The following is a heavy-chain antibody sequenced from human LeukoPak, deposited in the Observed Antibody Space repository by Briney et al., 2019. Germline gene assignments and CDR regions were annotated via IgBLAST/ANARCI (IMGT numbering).Heavy chain of an antibody. V-gene: IGHV3-7*03. Sequence: GGSLRLSCVASGFTFGKYWMSWVRQAPGKGLEWVANIKLDGSEKNYVDSVKGRFTISRDNTKNSLYLQMNSLRVEDTAVFYCARDQYDTWSRRGNFDSWGQGTPVIVSS. CDR1: GFTFGKYW. D-gene: IGHD3-3*01. J-gene: IGHJ4*02. CDR2: IKLDGSEK. CDR3: ARDQYDTWSRRGNFDS.